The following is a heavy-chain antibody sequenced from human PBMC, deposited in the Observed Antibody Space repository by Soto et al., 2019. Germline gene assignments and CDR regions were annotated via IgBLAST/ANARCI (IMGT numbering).Heavy chain of an antibody. CDR1: GYTFTAYY. V-gene: IGHV1-2*04. Sequence: ASVNVSCKTSGYTFTAYYIHWVRQAPGQGLEWMGWIDPASGGTNYAQKFQGWVTMTRDTSISTAYMELSSLTSDDTAVYFCGKSRGSYTVDYWGQGTLVTVSS. J-gene: IGHJ4*02. CDR3: GKSRGSYTVDY. CDR2: IDPASGGT. D-gene: IGHD1-26*01.